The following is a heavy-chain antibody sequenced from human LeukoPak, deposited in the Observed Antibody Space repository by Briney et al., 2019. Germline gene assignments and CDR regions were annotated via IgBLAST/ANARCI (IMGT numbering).Heavy chain of an antibody. J-gene: IGHJ4*02. Sequence: SETLSLTCAVYGGSFSGYYWSWIRQPPGKGLEWIGEINHSGSTNYNPSLKSRVTISVDTSKNQFSLKLSSVTAADMAVYYCARGVWFGELRNLFDYWGQGTLVTVSS. CDR3: ARGVWFGELRNLFDY. V-gene: IGHV4-34*01. D-gene: IGHD3-10*01. CDR1: GGSFSGYY. CDR2: INHSGST.